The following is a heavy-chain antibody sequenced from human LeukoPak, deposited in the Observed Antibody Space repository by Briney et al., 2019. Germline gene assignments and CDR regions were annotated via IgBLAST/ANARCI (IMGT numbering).Heavy chain of an antibody. J-gene: IGHJ4*02. Sequence: SETLSLTCTVSGGSISSSSYCWGWIRQPPGKGLEWIGSIYYSGSTYYNPSLKSRVTISVDTSKNQFSLKLSSVTAADTAVYYCARKGDGSGSYYLSYWGQGTLVTVSS. D-gene: IGHD3-10*01. V-gene: IGHV4-39*01. CDR2: IYYSGST. CDR3: ARKGDGSGSYYLSY. CDR1: GGSISSSSYC.